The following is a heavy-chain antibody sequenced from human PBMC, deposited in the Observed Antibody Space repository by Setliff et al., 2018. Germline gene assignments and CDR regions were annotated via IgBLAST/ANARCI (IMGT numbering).Heavy chain of an antibody. D-gene: IGHD5-12*01. Sequence: ASVKVSCKASGYAFNSYTLHWVRQAPGQRLEWMGWINAGNGNTKYSQKFQDRVTITRDTSATTAYMELSSLQSEDTAVYYCARERGDIVTTTSYYYYLDVWGKGTTVTVSS. CDR1: GYAFNSYT. J-gene: IGHJ6*03. CDR3: ARERGDIVTTTSYYYYLDV. CDR2: INAGNGNT. V-gene: IGHV1-3*01.